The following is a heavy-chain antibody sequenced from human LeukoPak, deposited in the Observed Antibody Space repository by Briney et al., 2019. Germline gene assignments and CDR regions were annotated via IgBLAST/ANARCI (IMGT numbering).Heavy chain of an antibody. CDR1: GFSFDDYA. Sequence: GGSLRLSCAASGFSFDDYAMHWVRQAPGKGLEWVSGISWNSGYRDYADSVKGRFTISRDKGKNSLYLQMNSLRAEDTAVYYCAELGITMIGGVWGKGTTVTISS. D-gene: IGHD3-10*02. J-gene: IGHJ6*04. CDR3: AELGITMIGGV. V-gene: IGHV3-9*01. CDR2: ISWNSGYR.